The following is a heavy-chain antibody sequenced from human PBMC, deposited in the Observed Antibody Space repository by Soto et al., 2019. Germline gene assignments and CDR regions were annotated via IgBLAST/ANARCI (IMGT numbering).Heavy chain of an antibody. CDR3: AIRTWGSVYYYYMDV. D-gene: IGHD7-27*01. Sequence: PVGSLRLSCAASGFTFSSYSMNWVRQAPGKGLEWVSYISSSSSTIYYADSVKGRFTISRDNAKNSLYLQMNSLRAEDTAVYYCAIRTWGSVYYYYMDVWGKGTTVTVSS. CDR1: GFTFSSYS. J-gene: IGHJ6*03. CDR2: ISSSSSTI. V-gene: IGHV3-48*01.